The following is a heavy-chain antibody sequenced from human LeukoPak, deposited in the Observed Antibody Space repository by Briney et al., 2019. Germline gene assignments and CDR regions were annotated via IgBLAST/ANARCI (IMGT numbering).Heavy chain of an antibody. CDR3: ARGHSGYGPYFDY. CDR2: ICYSGSN. D-gene: IGHD5-12*01. J-gene: IGHJ4*02. V-gene: IGHV4-31*03. Sequence: PSQTLSLTCTVSGGSISSGCYYWSWIRQHPGKGLEWIGYICYSGSNYYNPSLKIRVTISVDTSNNQFSLKLSSVPAADTAVYHCARGHSGYGPYFDYWGQGNLVTVSS. CDR1: GGSISSGCYY.